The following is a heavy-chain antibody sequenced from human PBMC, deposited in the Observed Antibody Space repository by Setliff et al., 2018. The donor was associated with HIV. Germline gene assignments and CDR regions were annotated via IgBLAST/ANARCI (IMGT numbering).Heavy chain of an antibody. CDR2: IKSKKNGETT. CDR3: TTGYSTPWHDHQ. V-gene: IGHV3-15*01. D-gene: IGHD5-12*01. J-gene: IGHJ4*02. CDR1: GFIFSSSW. Sequence: GGSLRLSCAASGFIFSSSWMNWFRRAPGKGLEWVGRIKSKKNGETTDYAPPVKGRFGISRDDSLNILYLQMTRLNIEDTGIYYCTTGYSTPWHDHQWGQGTLVTVSS.